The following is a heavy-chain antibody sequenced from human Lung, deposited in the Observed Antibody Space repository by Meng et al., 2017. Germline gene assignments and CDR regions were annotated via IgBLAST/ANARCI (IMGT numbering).Heavy chain of an antibody. CDR1: GYNFPDSW. Sequence: QGQLGHSGAEVKKPGASVKVSCEPSGYNFPDSWRHWVRRAPGQGLEWMGRIDPKSGDTHYAQRFQGRVTMTGDTSISTAYMELSGLRSDDTAMYYCARDEDISAAGKLFGDYWGQGTLVTVSS. CDR2: IDPKSGDT. D-gene: IGHD6-13*01. CDR3: ARDEDISAAGKLFGDY. V-gene: IGHV1-2*06. J-gene: IGHJ4*02.